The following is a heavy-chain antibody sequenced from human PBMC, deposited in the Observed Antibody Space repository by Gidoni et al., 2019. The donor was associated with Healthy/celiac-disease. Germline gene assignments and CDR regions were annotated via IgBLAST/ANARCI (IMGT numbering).Heavy chain of an antibody. CDR2: INPSGGST. J-gene: IGHJ5*02. Sequence: PGQGLEWMGIINPSGGSTSYAQKFQGRVTMTRDTSTSTVYMELSSLRSEDTAVYYCARSMITFGGVNNWFDPWGQGTLVTVSS. D-gene: IGHD3-16*01. V-gene: IGHV1-46*03. CDR3: ARSMITFGGVNNWFDP.